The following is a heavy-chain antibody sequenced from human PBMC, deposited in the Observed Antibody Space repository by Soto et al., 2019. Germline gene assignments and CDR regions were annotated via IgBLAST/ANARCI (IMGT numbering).Heavy chain of an antibody. D-gene: IGHD3-10*01. Sequence: ASVKVSCKASGYTFTSYYMHWVRQAPGQRLEWMGIINPSGGSTSYAQKFQGRVTMTRDTSTSTVYMELSSVTAADTAVYYCARDYGSGSYAYYYYGMDVWGQGTTVTVSS. CDR3: ARDYGSGSYAYYYYGMDV. V-gene: IGHV1-46*01. CDR1: GYTFTSYY. CDR2: INPSGGST. J-gene: IGHJ6*02.